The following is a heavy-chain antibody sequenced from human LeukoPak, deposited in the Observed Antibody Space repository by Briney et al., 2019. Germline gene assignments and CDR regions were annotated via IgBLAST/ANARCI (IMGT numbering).Heavy chain of an antibody. D-gene: IGHD3-22*01. CDR3: ARGACPYDSSGPPPSCYYYYYMDV. Sequence: PGGSLRLSCAASGFTFSSYSMNWVRQAPGKGLEWVSSISSSSSYIYYADSVKGRFTISRDNAKNSLNLQMNSLRAEDTAVYYCARGACPYDSSGPPPSCYYYYYMDVWGKGTTVTVSS. CDR1: GFTFSSYS. V-gene: IGHV3-21*01. CDR2: ISSSSSYI. J-gene: IGHJ6*03.